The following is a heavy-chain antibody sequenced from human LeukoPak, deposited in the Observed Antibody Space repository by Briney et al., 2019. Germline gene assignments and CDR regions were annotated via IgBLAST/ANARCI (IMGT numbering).Heavy chain of an antibody. CDR1: GYTLTELS. D-gene: IGHD1-26*01. J-gene: IGHJ4*02. Sequence: ASVKVSRKVSGYTLTELSMHWVRQAPGKGLEWMGGFDPEDGETIYAQKFQGRVTMTEDPSTDTAYMELSSLRSEDAAVYYCATTIVGATWGLIDYWGQGTLVTVSS. V-gene: IGHV1-24*01. CDR2: FDPEDGET. CDR3: ATTIVGATWGLIDY.